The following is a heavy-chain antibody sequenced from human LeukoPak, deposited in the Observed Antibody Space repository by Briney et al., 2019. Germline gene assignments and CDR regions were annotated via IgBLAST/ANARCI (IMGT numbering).Heavy chain of an antibody. CDR3: ARAGRGGYYFDY. Sequence: KPSETLSLTCTVSGGSISSYYWSWIRQPPGKGLEWIGYIYYSGSTNYNPSLKSRVTISVDTSKNRFSLKLSSVTAADTAVYYCARAGRGGYYFDYWGQGTLVTVSS. CDR1: GGSISSYY. V-gene: IGHV4-59*01. D-gene: IGHD3-16*01. J-gene: IGHJ4*02. CDR2: IYYSGST.